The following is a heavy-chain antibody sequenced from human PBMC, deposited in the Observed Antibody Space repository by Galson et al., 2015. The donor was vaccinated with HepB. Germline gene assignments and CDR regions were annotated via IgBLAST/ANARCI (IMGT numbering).Heavy chain of an antibody. J-gene: IGHJ6*03. V-gene: IGHV3-30*18. CDR2: ISYDGINK. D-gene: IGHD4-11*01. Sequence: SLRLSCAASGLTFSSYGMHWVRQAPGKGLEWVALISYDGINKDYADSVKGRFTISRDNSKNTLYLQMNSLRAEDTAMHYCAKDRTTKYSNNYYYMDVWGKGTTVTASS. CDR1: GLTFSSYG. CDR3: AKDRTTKYSNNYYYMDV.